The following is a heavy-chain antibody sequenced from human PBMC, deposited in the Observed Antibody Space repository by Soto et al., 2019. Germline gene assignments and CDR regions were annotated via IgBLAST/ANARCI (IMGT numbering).Heavy chain of an antibody. V-gene: IGHV4-31*03. CDR1: GASISSGDYY. Sequence: PXXTLSLPFTVSGASISSGDYYWSSIRQHPGRGLEWIGYIFYTGGTFYTPSLKSRVTMSVDTSKNQFSLKLTPVTAAGTAVYFCARDRGATIFDFWGRGTLVTVSS. D-gene: IGHD5-12*01. J-gene: IGHJ4*02. CDR2: IFYTGGT. CDR3: ARDRGATIFDF.